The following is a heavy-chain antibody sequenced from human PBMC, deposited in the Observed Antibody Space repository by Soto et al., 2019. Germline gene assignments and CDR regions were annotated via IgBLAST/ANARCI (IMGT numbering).Heavy chain of an antibody. V-gene: IGHV1-69*01. CDR1: GGTFSSYR. CDR3: AREVSSSRFDS. J-gene: IGHJ4*02. D-gene: IGHD2-2*01. CDR2: IMPIFATP. Sequence: QVQLEQSGAEVKKPGSSVKLSCKSSGGTFSSYRISWVRQAPGQGLEWMGGIMPIFATPKYAQKFQGRVTISADESTNTAYLEVRSLTSDDTAVYYCAREVSSSRFDSWGQGTLVTVSS.